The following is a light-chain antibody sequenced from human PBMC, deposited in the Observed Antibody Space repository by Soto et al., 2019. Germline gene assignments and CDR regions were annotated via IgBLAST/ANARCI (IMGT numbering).Light chain of an antibody. J-gene: IGLJ1*01. Sequence: QSVRTPPPSATGSPGESVTIAFTGTSSDVGGYDHVSWYQQHPGKAPKLLIYEVTKRPAGVLDRFSGSKSGNTASLTVSGLQAEDEADYFCSSDAGNYNYVFGTGTKVTVL. CDR1: SSDVGGYDH. CDR3: SSDAGNYNYV. V-gene: IGLV2-8*01. CDR2: EVT.